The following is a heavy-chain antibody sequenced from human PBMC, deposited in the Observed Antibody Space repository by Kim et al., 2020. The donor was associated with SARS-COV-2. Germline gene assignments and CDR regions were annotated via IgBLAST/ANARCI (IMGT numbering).Heavy chain of an antibody. D-gene: IGHD5-12*01. CDR2: IIPIFGTA. J-gene: IGHJ4*02. Sequence: SVKVSCKASGGTFSSYAISWVRQAPGQGLEWMGGIIPIFGTANYAQKFQGRVTITADESTSTAYMELSSLRSEDKAVYYCARVGGHLSGIVATSTFLDWGQGTLVTVSS. CDR3: ARVGGHLSGIVATSTFLD. V-gene: IGHV1-69*13. CDR1: GGTFSSYA.